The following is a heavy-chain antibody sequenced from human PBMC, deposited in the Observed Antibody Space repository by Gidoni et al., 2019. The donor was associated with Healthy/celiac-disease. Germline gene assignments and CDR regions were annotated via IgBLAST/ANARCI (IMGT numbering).Heavy chain of an antibody. Sequence: QVQLVESGGGVVQPGRSLRLSCSASGFTFSSSGIHWVRQAPGKGLGGVAVISYDGSNKYYADSVKGRFTISRDNSKNTLYLQMNSLRAEDTAVYYCAKDRGGSSWSYYYYYGMDVWGQGTTVTVSS. J-gene: IGHJ6*02. CDR2: ISYDGSNK. V-gene: IGHV3-30*18. D-gene: IGHD6-13*01. CDR1: GFTFSSSG. CDR3: AKDRGGSSWSYYYYYGMDV.